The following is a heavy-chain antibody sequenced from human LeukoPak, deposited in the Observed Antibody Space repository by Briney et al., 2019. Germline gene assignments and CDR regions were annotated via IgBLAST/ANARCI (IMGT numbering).Heavy chain of an antibody. J-gene: IGHJ3*02. CDR2: IKQDGSEK. CDR3: ARTNYYDSSGRNVLDAFDI. D-gene: IGHD3-22*01. CDR1: GFTFSSYW. V-gene: IGHV3-7*01. Sequence: TGGSLRLSCAASGFTFSSYWMSWVRQAPGKGLEWVANIKQDGSEKYYVDSVKGRFTISRDNAKSSLYLQMNSLRAEDTAVYYCARTNYYDSSGRNVLDAFDIWGQGTMVTVSS.